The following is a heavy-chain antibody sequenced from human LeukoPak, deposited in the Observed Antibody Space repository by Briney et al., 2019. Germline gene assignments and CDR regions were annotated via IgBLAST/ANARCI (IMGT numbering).Heavy chain of an antibody. V-gene: IGHV3-69-1*01. J-gene: IGHJ3*02. CDR3: ARDSIWAFDI. Sequence: GGSLRLSCEASGFTSFDFPMNWVRKAPGKGLEWVSHIRTDGTITYADSVKGRFTISRDDAKTSVYLQMNSLRDEDTAIYYCARDSIWAFDIWGQGTMVTVAS. CDR1: GFTSFDFP. D-gene: IGHD2-2*01. CDR2: IRTDGTI.